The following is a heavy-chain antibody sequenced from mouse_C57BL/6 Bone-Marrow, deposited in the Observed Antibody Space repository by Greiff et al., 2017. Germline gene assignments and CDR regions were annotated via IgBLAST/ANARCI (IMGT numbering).Heavy chain of an antibody. J-gene: IGHJ2*01. D-gene: IGHD1-1*01. CDR3: ARRFISPYFDY. V-gene: IGHV5-6*01. CDR2: ISSGGSYT. CDR1: GFTFSSYG. Sequence: EVHLVESGGDLVKPGGSLKLSCAASGFTFSSYGMSWVRQTPDKRLEWVATISSGGSYTYYPDSVKGRFTISRDNAKNTLYLQMSSLKSEDTAMYYCARRFISPYFDYWGQGTTLTVSS.